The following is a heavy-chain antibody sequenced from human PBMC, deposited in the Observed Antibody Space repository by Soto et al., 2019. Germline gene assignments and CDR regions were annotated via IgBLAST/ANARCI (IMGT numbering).Heavy chain of an antibody. D-gene: IGHD6-6*01. CDR2: ISYDGSNK. J-gene: IGHJ6*02. Sequence: PGGSLRLSCAASGFTFSSYGMHWVRQAPGKGLEWVAVISYDGSNKYYADSVKGRFTISRDNSKNTLYLQMNSLRAEDTAVYYCAKDHSSSPYPSYYYYYGMDVCGQGTTVTVS. CDR1: GFTFSSYG. CDR3: AKDHSSSPYPSYYYYYGMDV. V-gene: IGHV3-30*18.